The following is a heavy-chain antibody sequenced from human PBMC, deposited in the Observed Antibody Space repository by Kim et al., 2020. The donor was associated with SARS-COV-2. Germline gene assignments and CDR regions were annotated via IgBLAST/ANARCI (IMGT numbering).Heavy chain of an antibody. V-gene: IGHV5-51*01. CDR3: ARTVGLDYGGNSGRWYFDY. D-gene: IGHD4-17*01. J-gene: IGHJ4*02. CDR1: GYSFTSYW. CDR2: IYPGDSDT. Sequence: GESLKISCKGSGYSFTSYWIGWVRQMPGKGLEWMGIIYPGDSDTRYSPSFQGQVTISADKSISTAYLQWSSLKASDTAMYYCARTVGLDYGGNSGRWYFDYWGQGTLVTVSS.